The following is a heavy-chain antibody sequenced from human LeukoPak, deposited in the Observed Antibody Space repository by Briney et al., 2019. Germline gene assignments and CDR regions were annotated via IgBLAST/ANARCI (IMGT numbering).Heavy chain of an antibody. V-gene: IGHV1-3*01. D-gene: IGHD6-13*01. CDR2: INAGNGNT. J-gene: IGHJ5*02. CDR3: ARVYGIAAAGNWFDP. CDR1: GYTFTSYA. Sequence: ASVKVSCKASGYTFTSYAMHWVRQAPGQRLEWMGWINAGNGNTKYSQKFQGRVTITRDTSASTAYMKLSSLRSEDTAVYYCARVYGIAAAGNWFDPWGQGTLVTVSS.